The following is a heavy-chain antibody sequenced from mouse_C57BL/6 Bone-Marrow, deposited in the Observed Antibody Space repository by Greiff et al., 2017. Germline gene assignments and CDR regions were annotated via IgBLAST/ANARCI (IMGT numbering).Heavy chain of an antibody. Sequence: EVHLVESGPGLVKPSQSLSLTCSVTGYSITSGYYWNWIRQFPGNKLEWMGYISYDGSNNYIPSLKNRISITRDTSKNQFFLKLNSVTTEDTATYYCARGLRLRWFAYWGQGTLVTVSA. CDR1: GYSITSGYY. CDR3: ARGLRLRWFAY. J-gene: IGHJ3*01. D-gene: IGHD3-2*02. CDR2: ISYDGSN. V-gene: IGHV3-6*01.